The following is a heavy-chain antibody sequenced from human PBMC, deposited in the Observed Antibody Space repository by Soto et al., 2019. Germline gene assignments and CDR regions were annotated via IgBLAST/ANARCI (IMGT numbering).Heavy chain of an antibody. V-gene: IGHV3-74*01. D-gene: IGHD6-13*01. Sequence: GGSLRLSCAASGFNFGPFWMHWVRQAPGKGLVWVSHINGDGNTIVYADSVRGRFTISRDNAKSTLFLQMNSLRVEDTAVYYCARDRGYTDSFDIWGQGTMVTVSS. CDR3: ARDRGYTDSFDI. CDR1: GFNFGPFW. J-gene: IGHJ3*02. CDR2: INGDGNTI.